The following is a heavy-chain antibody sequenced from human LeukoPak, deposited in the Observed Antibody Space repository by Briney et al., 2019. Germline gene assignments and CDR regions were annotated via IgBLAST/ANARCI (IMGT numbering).Heavy chain of an antibody. Sequence: PGGPLTLFCGAWGFPFSDYYVIWLREARGGGVVGVSYISSSGSTIYYADSVKGRFTIYRDNAKNSLYLKMNSLRAEDTDVYYCAREYPDRPDFDYWGQGTLVTVSS. D-gene: IGHD2-2*01. V-gene: IGHV3-11*04. CDR2: ISSSGSTI. CDR3: AREYPDRPDFDY. J-gene: IGHJ4*02. CDR1: GFPFSDYY.